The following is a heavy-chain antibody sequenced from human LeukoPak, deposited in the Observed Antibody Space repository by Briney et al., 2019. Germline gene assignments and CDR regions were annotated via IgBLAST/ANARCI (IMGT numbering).Heavy chain of an antibody. CDR2: INPSGGST. D-gene: IGHD3-22*01. CDR1: GYTFTSYY. Sequence: ASVKVSCKASGYTFTSYYMNWVRQAPGQGLEWMGLINPSGGSTSYAQKFQGRVTMTRDTSTSTVYMELSSLRSEDTAVYYCARVSDRLYYYDSSGGLDYWGQGTLVTVSS. V-gene: IGHV1-46*01. J-gene: IGHJ4*02. CDR3: ARVSDRLYYYDSSGGLDY.